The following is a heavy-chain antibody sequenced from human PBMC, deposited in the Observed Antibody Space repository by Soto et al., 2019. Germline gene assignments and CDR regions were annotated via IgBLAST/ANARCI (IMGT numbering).Heavy chain of an antibody. CDR3: AKQAGDYDYVWGSYPVDY. CDR1: GFTFSSYA. J-gene: IGHJ4*02. Sequence: GGSLRLSCAASGFTFSSYAMSWVRQAPGKGLEWVSAISGSGGSTYYADSVKGRFTISRDNSKNTLYLQMNSLRAEDTAVYYCAKQAGDYDYVWGSYPVDYWGQGTLVTVSS. CDR2: ISGSGGST. D-gene: IGHD3-16*02. V-gene: IGHV3-23*01.